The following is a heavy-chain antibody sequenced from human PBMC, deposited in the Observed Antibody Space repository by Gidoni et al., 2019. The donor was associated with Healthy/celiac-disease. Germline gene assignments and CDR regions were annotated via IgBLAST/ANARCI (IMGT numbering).Heavy chain of an antibody. V-gene: IGHV3-30*18. J-gene: IGHJ6*02. CDR2: ISYDGSNK. Sequence: QVQLVESGGGVVQPGRSLRLSCAASGFTFSSYGMHWVRQAPGKGLEWVAVISYDGSNKYYADSVKGRFTISRDNSKNTLYLQMNSLRAEDTAVYYCAKEGRFLEWLPGYYYGMDVWGQGTTVTVSS. D-gene: IGHD3-3*01. CDR3: AKEGRFLEWLPGYYYGMDV. CDR1: GFTFSSYG.